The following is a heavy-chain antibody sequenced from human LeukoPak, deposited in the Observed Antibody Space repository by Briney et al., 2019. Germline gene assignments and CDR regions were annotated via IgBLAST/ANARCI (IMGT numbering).Heavy chain of an antibody. CDR1: GYSISSGYY. CDR2: IYHSGST. V-gene: IGHV4-38-2*01. Sequence: SETLSLTCAVSGYSISSGYYWGWIRQPPGTGLEWIGSIYHSGSTYYNPSLKSRVTISVDTSKNQFSLKLSSVTAADTAVYYCARVGGYSYGSGAFDIWGQGTMVTVSS. J-gene: IGHJ3*02. D-gene: IGHD5-18*01. CDR3: ARVGGYSYGSGAFDI.